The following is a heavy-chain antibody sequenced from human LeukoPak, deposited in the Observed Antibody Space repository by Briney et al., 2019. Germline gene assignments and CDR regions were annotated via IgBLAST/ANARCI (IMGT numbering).Heavy chain of an antibody. J-gene: IGHJ4*02. CDR1: GYSFTSYW. Sequence: PGEFLKISCKASGYSFTSYWIGWVRQMPGKGLEWMGIIYPADSDTRYSPSFQGQVTISADKSITTAYLQWRSLKASDTAIYFCATGYSSGWNGYYFDYWGQGTPVTVSS. CDR3: ATGYSSGWNGYYFDY. V-gene: IGHV5-51*01. CDR2: IYPADSDT. D-gene: IGHD6-19*01.